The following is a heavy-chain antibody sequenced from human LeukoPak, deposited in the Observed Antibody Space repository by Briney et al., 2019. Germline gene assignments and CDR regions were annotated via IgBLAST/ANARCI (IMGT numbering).Heavy chain of an antibody. Sequence: GKSLRLSCAASGFTFSRYGLHWVRQAPGKGLEWVAFIRDDGSTRYYADSVKGRFTVSRDNSKNTLHLQMDSLRSEDTAVYYCAKVPHSWGLFDSWGQGTLVTVSS. V-gene: IGHV3-30*02. D-gene: IGHD3-16*01. CDR1: GFTFSRYG. J-gene: IGHJ4*02. CDR3: AKVPHSWGLFDS. CDR2: IRDDGSTR.